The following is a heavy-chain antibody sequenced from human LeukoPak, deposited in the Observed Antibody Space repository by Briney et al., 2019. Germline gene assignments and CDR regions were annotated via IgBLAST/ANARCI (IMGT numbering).Heavy chain of an antibody. CDR2: INHSGST. J-gene: IGHJ3*02. D-gene: IGHD3-10*01. Sequence: SETLSLTCAVYGGSFSGYYWSWIRQPPGKGLEWIGEINHSGSTNYNPSLKSRVTISVDTSKNQFSLKLSSVTAGDTAVYYCARERITRAFDIWGQGTMVTVSS. CDR3: ARERITRAFDI. CDR1: GGSFSGYY. V-gene: IGHV4-34*01.